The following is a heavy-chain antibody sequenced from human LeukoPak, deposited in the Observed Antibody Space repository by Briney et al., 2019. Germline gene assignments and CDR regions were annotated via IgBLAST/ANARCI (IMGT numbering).Heavy chain of an antibody. CDR1: RFTFSSYW. V-gene: IGHV3-7*01. Sequence: PGGSLRLSCASSRFTFSSYWMSWVRQAPGKGLEWVANIKQDGSEKNYVDSVKGRFTISRDNAKNSLYLQMNSLRAEDTAVYYCARVSENAFDIWGQGTMVTVSS. J-gene: IGHJ3*02. CDR2: IKQDGSEK. CDR3: ARVSENAFDI.